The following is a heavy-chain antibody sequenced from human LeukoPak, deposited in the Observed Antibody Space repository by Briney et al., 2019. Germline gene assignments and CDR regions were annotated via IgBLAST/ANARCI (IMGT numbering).Heavy chain of an antibody. CDR1: GGSISSYY. J-gene: IGHJ3*02. Sequence: PSETLSLTCTVSGGSISSYYWSWIRQPPGKGLEWIGYIYYSGSTNYNPSLKSRVTISVDTSKNQFSMKLSSVTAADTAVYYCARSRARPRAFDIWGQGTMVTVSS. D-gene: IGHD6-6*01. V-gene: IGHV4-59*01. CDR2: IYYSGST. CDR3: ARSRARPRAFDI.